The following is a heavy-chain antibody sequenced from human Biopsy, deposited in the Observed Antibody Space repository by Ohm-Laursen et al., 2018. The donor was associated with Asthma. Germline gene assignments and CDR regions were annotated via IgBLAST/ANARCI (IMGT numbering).Heavy chain of an antibody. D-gene: IGHD2-2*01. CDR2: INSVFGTT. J-gene: IGHJ4*02. V-gene: IGHV1-69*01. CDR1: GGTFNTYV. Sequence: GSSEKVSCKSLGGTFNTYVIGWARQAPGQGLEWMGGINSVFGTTTYPQKFQDRVTITADDSTSTVYMELSSLRSEDTAVYYCARKAGSCTSRTCYSLDFWGQGTLVTVSS. CDR3: ARKAGSCTSRTCYSLDF.